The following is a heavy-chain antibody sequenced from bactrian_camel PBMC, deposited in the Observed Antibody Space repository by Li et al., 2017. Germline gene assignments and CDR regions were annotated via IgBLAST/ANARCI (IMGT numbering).Heavy chain of an antibody. V-gene: IGHV3S6*01. D-gene: IGHD1*01. CDR3: AVDRPVSWYTEGDCVKEMYNY. CDR2: ITSLPSLFRAA. Sequence: VQLVESGGGLVQPGESLRLSCVASGITFSRHDMSWVRQAPGKEVEWVAGITSLPSLFRAAPYADSVKGRFTISLDSSKKQLYLQMDSLKVEDTAMYYCAVDRPVSWYTEGDCVKEMYNYWSQGTQVTVSS. CDR1: GITFSRHD. J-gene: IGHJ4*01.